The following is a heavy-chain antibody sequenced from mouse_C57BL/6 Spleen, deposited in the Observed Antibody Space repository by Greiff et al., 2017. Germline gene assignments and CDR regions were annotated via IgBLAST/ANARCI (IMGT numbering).Heavy chain of an antibody. D-gene: IGHD2-4*01. J-gene: IGHJ2*01. Sequence: EVQLQQSGPELVKPGASVKMSCKASGYTFTDYNMHWVKQSHGQSLEWIGYINPNNGGTSYNQKFKGKATLTVNKSSSTAYMGLRSLTSEDSAVYYCARSGYDYDGDYWGQGTTLTVSS. V-gene: IGHV1-22*01. CDR1: GYTFTDYN. CDR3: ARSGYDYDGDY. CDR2: INPNNGGT.